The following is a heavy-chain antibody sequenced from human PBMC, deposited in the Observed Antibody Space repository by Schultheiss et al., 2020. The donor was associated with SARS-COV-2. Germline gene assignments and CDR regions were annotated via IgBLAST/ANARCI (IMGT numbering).Heavy chain of an antibody. CDR3: ARAAGDSHHYYYYGMDV. CDR2: ISYDGSNK. J-gene: IGHJ6*02. CDR1: GFTFSSYG. D-gene: IGHD2-21*02. Sequence: GGSLRLSCAASGFTFSSYGMHWVRQAPGKGLEWVAVISYDGSNKYYADSVKGRFTISRDNSKNTLYLQMNSLRAEDTAVYYCARAAGDSHHYYYYGMDVWGQGTTVTVSS. V-gene: IGHV3-30*03.